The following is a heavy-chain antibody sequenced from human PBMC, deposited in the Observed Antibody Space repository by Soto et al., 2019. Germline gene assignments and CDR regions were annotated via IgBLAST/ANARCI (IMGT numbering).Heavy chain of an antibody. Sequence: GGSLRLSCAASGFTFSSYAMSWVRQAPGKGLEWVSAISGSGGSTYYADSVKGRFTISRDNSKNTLYLQMNSLRAEDTAVYYCAKIPLYDSSGYYYASDVWGQGTAVTVSS. J-gene: IGHJ6*02. D-gene: IGHD3-22*01. CDR3: AKIPLYDSSGYYYASDV. CDR2: ISGSGGST. CDR1: GFTFSSYA. V-gene: IGHV3-23*01.